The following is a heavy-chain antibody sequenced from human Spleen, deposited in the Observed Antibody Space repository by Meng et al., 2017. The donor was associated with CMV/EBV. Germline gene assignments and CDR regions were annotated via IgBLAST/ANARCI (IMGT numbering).Heavy chain of an antibody. CDR3: ARVVTALWGYYFDY. CDR1: GGSISSGGYS. V-gene: IGHV4-30-2*01. Sequence: QLQLTGSGSGLVKPSQTLSLTCAVSGGSISSGGYSWSWIRQPPGKGLEWIGYIYHSGSTYYNPSLKSRVTISVDRSKNQFSLKLSSVTAADTAVYYCARVVTALWGYYFDYWGQGTLVTVSS. CDR2: IYHSGST. J-gene: IGHJ4*02. D-gene: IGHD2-21*02.